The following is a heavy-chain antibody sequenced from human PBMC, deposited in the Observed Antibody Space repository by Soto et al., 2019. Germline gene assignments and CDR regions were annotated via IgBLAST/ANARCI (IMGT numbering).Heavy chain of an antibody. Sequence: VGSLRLSCAASGFTVSSNYLTWVRQSPGKGLKWVSVLYPDGRAYYADSVKGRFTISTDNSKNSVSLQMSTLRAEDTAIYYCARGLGREYRDNRGSFRLDYWGQGTLVTVSS. J-gene: IGHJ4*02. V-gene: IGHV3-53*01. CDR2: LYPDGRA. D-gene: IGHD2-2*01. CDR1: GFTVSSNY. CDR3: ARGLGREYRDNRGSFRLDY.